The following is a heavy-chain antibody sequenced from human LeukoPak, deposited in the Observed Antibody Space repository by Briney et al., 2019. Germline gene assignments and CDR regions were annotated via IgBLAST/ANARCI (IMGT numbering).Heavy chain of an antibody. J-gene: IGHJ5*02. CDR3: ARGTDILTGYSPMVWFDP. Sequence: PSETLSLTCTVSGGSISSYYWSWIRQPPGKGLEWIGYIYYSGSTNYHPSLKSRVTISVDTSKNQFSLKLSSVTAADTAVYYCARGTDILTGYSPMVWFDPWGQGTLVTVSS. CDR1: GGSISSYY. CDR2: IYYSGST. D-gene: IGHD3-9*01. V-gene: IGHV4-59*01.